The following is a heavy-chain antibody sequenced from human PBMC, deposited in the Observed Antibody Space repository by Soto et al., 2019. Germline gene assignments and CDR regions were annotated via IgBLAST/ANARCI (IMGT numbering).Heavy chain of an antibody. CDR3: ARHESYGRRGIDY. CDR1: GGSISSSSYY. CDR2: IYYSGST. V-gene: IGHV4-39*01. J-gene: IGHJ4*02. D-gene: IGHD5-18*01. Sequence: KPSETLSLTCTVSGGSISSSSYYWGWIRQPPGKGLEWIGSIYYSGSTYYNPSLKSRVTISVDTSKNQFSLKLSSVTAADTAVYYCARHESYGRRGIDYWGQGTLVTVSS.